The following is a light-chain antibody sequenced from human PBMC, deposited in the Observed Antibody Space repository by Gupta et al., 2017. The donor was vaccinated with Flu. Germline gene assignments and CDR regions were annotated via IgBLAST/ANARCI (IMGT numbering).Light chain of an antibody. Sequence: GNRVADYDVDWYQQLPGQVPTVVISDNSDWPSGVPGRFSGSRSGTSVSLAISGVQAEDEADYYCQASDNSMRDCVFGAGTKVTVL. CDR3: QASDNSMRDCV. CDR2: DNS. CDR1: RVADYD. J-gene: IGLJ1*01. V-gene: IGLV3-25*01.